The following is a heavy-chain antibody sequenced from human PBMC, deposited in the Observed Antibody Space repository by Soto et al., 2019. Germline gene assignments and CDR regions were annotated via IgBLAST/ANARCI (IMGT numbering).Heavy chain of an antibody. V-gene: IGHV4-39*02. J-gene: IGHJ4*02. D-gene: IGHD3-10*01. CDR2: IYYSGST. CDR1: GGSISSSSYY. CDR3: AREEGPAMVRGVIDY. Sequence: QLQLQESGPGLVKPSETLSLTCTVSGGSISSSSYYWGWIRQPPGKGLEWIGSIYYSGSTYYNPSLKSRVTISVDTSKNQFSLKLSSVTAADTAVYYCAREEGPAMVRGVIDYWGQGTLVTVSS.